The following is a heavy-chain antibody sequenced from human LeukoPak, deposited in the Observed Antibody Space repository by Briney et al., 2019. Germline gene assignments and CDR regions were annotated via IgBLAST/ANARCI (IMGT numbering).Heavy chain of an antibody. J-gene: IGHJ5*02. D-gene: IGHD6-13*01. CDR2: IYYSGST. Sequence: SETLSLTCTVSGGSISSSSYYWGWIRQPPGKGLEWIGSIYYSGSTYYNPSLKGRVTISVDTSKNQFSLKLSSVTAADTAVYYCASSISSSWARGFDPWGQGTLVTVSS. V-gene: IGHV4-39*01. CDR3: ASSISSSWARGFDP. CDR1: GGSISSSSYY.